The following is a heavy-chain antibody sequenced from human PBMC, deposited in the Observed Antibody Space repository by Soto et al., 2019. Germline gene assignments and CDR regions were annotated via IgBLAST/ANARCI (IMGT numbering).Heavy chain of an antibody. D-gene: IGHD1-26*01. CDR1: GFTFSNSA. J-gene: IGHJ4*02. CDR2: ISGNGDST. V-gene: IGHV3-23*01. Sequence: PGXSLRLSCAPSGFTFSNSAMSWVRQGPGKGLEWVSVISGNGDSTNYADSVKGRFTISRDNSKNTLYLQMNSLRAEDTAVYYCARNYGSYYVFWGQGALVTVSS. CDR3: ARNYGSYYVF.